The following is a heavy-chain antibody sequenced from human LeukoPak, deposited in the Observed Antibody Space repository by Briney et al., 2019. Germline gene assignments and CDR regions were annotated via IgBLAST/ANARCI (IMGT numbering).Heavy chain of an antibody. CDR1: GGSISSGGYS. D-gene: IGHD5-18*01. CDR3: ARGTMYGAWIQLWLRLAAAALPPYFDY. CDR2: IYYSGST. J-gene: IGHJ4*02. Sequence: PSETLSLTCAVSGGSISSGGYSWSWIRQPPGKGLEWIGYIYYSGSTYYNPSLKSRVTISVDTSKNQFSLKLSSVTAADTAVYYCARGTMYGAWIQLWLRLAAAALPPYFDYWGQGTLVTVSS. V-gene: IGHV4-30-4*07.